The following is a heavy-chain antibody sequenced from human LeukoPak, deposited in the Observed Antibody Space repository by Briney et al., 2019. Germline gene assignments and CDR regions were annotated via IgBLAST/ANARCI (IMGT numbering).Heavy chain of an antibody. CDR3: ARRPFNYDILTGYSSFYDY. Sequence: GESLKISCKGSGYSFTNYWIGWVRQMPGKGLEWMGIIYPGDSDTRYSPSFQGQVTISADKSISTAYLQWSSLKASDTAMYYCARRPFNYDILTGYSSFYDYWGQGTLVTVSS. D-gene: IGHD3-9*01. V-gene: IGHV5-51*01. CDR2: IYPGDSDT. CDR1: GYSFTNYW. J-gene: IGHJ4*02.